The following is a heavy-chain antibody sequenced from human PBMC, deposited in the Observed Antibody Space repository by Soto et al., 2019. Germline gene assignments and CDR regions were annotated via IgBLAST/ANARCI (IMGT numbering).Heavy chain of an antibody. V-gene: IGHV3-21*01. D-gene: IGHD6-13*01. J-gene: IGHJ6*02. Sequence: PGGSLRLSCAASGFTFCRYSMNWVRQAPGKGLEWFSSINFSGTYIYYADSGKGRFTISRDNAKNSLYLQMNSLRAEDTAVYYCARVNTFDAGGNGDFYYGMDVWGQGTTVTVSS. CDR3: ARVNTFDAGGNGDFYYGMDV. CDR2: INFSGTYI. CDR1: GFTFCRYS.